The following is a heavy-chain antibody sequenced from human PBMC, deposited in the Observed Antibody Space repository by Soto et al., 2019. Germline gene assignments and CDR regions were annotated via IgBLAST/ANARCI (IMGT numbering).Heavy chain of an antibody. D-gene: IGHD6-13*01. J-gene: IGHJ5*02. Sequence: SETLSPTCTVSGGSISSYYWSWIRQPPGKGLEWIGYIYYSGSTNYNPSLKSRVTISVDTSKNQFSLKLSSVTAADTAVYYCARGIAAAGTRWFDPWGQGTLVTVSS. CDR3: ARGIAAAGTRWFDP. V-gene: IGHV4-59*01. CDR1: GGSISSYY. CDR2: IYYSGST.